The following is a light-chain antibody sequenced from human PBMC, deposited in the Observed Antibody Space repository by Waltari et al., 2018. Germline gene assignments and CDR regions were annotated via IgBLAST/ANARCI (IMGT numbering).Light chain of an antibody. J-gene: IGKJ1*01. CDR2: ASS. CDR3: QQANTSPRT. CDR1: QHINTW. V-gene: IGKV1-12*01. Sequence: DVQMTQSSSSVSASVGDRVTITCRASQHINTWLAWYQQHPGKAPKLLIYASSILHVGVPSRFSGSGSGTEFTLTIASLQPEDFATYYCQQANTSPRTFGQGTKLE.